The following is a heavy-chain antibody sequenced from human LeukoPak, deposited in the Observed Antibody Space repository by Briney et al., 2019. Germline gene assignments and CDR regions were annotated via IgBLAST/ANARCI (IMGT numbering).Heavy chain of an antibody. Sequence: PGGSLRLSCAASGFTLSTYWMIWVRQAPGKGLEWVANINQDGRKKYYMDSVKGRFTISRDNAKNSLYLQINTLRGEDTAVYYCARHGSLGSGYPDSYYYYYYMDVWGKGTSVTVSS. CDR3: ARHGSLGSGYPDSYYYYYYMDV. CDR2: INQDGRKK. J-gene: IGHJ6*03. CDR1: GFTLSTYW. V-gene: IGHV3-7*03. D-gene: IGHD3-3*01.